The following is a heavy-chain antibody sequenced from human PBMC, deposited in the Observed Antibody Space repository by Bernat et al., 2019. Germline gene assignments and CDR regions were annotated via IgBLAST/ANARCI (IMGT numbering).Heavy chain of an antibody. CDR2: IIVGGGRT. V-gene: IGHV3-23*01. D-gene: IGHD6-19*01. CDR1: GFTFSNYA. CDR3: VKEKGSGWKFCDY. Sequence: EVQLLESGGGLVQPGGSLRLSCAASGFTFSNYAMSWVRQAPGKGLGWVAGIIVGGGRTFYADSVKGRLTISRDNSESTLYLQMNSLRGEDTAVYYCVKEKGSGWKFCDYWGQGTLVSVSS. J-gene: IGHJ4*02.